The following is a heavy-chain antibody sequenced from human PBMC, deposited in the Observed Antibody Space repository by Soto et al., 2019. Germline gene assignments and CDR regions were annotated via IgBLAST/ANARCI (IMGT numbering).Heavy chain of an antibody. CDR1: GFTFSSYA. V-gene: IGHV3-23*01. D-gene: IGHD3-16*02. J-gene: IGHJ3*02. Sequence: SGGSLRLSCAASGFTFSSYAMSWVRQAPGKGLEWVSAISGSGGSTYYADSVKGRFTISRDNSKNTLYLQMNSLRAEDTAVYYCAKATEYYDYIWGSYRLEAFDIWGQGTMVTVSS. CDR3: AKATEYYDYIWGSYRLEAFDI. CDR2: ISGSGGST.